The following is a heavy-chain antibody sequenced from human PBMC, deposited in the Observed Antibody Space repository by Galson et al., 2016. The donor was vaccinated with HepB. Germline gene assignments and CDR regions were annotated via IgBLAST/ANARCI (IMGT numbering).Heavy chain of an antibody. CDR3: ARWYHDFWSAYYNPRHTYYFDS. V-gene: IGHV3-7*04. D-gene: IGHD3-3*01. CDR1: GFSFSSYW. Sequence: SLRLSCAASGFSFSSYWMSWVRQAPGKGLEWVANIKQDGSEKYFLASVKGRFTVSRDNAQTSLYLQMNSLRAEDTAVYYCARWYHDFWSAYYNPRHTYYFDSWGQGTLVTVSS. J-gene: IGHJ4*02. CDR2: IKQDGSEK.